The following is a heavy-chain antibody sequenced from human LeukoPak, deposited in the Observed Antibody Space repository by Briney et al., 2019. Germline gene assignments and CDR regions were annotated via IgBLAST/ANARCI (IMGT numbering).Heavy chain of an antibody. Sequence: SETLSLTCAVYGGSFSGYYWSWIRQPPGKGLEWIGEINHSGSTNYNPSLKSRVTISVDTSKNQFSLKLSSVTAADTAVYYCARHPPYDSSGYSPNWGQGTLVTVSS. CDR1: GGSFSGYY. CDR2: INHSGST. V-gene: IGHV4-34*01. D-gene: IGHD3-22*01. CDR3: ARHPPYDSSGYSPN. J-gene: IGHJ4*02.